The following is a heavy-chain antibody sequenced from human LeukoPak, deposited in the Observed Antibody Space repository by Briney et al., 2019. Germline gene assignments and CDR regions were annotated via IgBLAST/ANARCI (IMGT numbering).Heavy chain of an antibody. CDR1: GSGGSISSYY. CDR2: IYTSGST. D-gene: IGHD1-26*01. J-gene: IGHJ4*02. V-gene: IGHV4-4*07. Sequence: SETLSLTCTVSGSGGSISSYYRSWIRQPAGKGLEWIGRIYTSGSTNYNPSLKSRVTMSVDTSKNQFSLKLTSVTAADTAVYYCARDRLGSRGASYFDYWGQGTLVTVSS. CDR3: ARDRLGSRGASYFDY.